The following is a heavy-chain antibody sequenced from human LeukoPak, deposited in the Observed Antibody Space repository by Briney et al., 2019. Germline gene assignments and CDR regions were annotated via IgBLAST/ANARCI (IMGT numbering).Heavy chain of an antibody. CDR1: GYTFSNNW. V-gene: IGHV5-10-1*01. J-gene: IGHJ5*02. CDR2: INPSDSYT. CDR3: ARGLGWLDP. Sequence: GESLKISCQGSGYTFSNNWITWVRQMPGKGLEWMGKINPSDSYTDYNPPFQGHVTISADKSISTAYLQWSSLKASDTAIYYCARGLGWLDPWVQGTLVTVSS.